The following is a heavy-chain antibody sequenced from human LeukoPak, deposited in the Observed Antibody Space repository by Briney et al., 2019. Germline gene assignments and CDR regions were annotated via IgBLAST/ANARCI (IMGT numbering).Heavy chain of an antibody. D-gene: IGHD1-26*01. CDR3: ARDGGGTGGTYHHTFDL. J-gene: IGHJ3*01. Sequence: GGSLPHSCAASGFSFSNYNMNWVRQGPGKGLEWISYVTTSSSAIYYAASVKGRFTISRDNAKSSLYLQMDSLSDEDTAVYYCARDGGGTGGTYHHTFDLWGQGTMVTVSS. CDR1: GFSFSNYN. V-gene: IGHV3-48*02. CDR2: VTTSSSAI.